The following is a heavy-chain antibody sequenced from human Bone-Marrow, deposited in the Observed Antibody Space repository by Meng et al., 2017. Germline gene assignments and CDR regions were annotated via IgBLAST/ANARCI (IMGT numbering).Heavy chain of an antibody. J-gene: IGHJ4*02. CDR1: GYNFPDYY. Sequence: ASVKVSCKPSGYNFPDYYIHWVRRAPGQGLEWMGRINPKSGDTHYAQKFQARVTMTGDTSISTAYMELSGLRSDDTAMYYCARDIPHYYDSSGYYYPNYYFDYWGQGTLVTVSS. V-gene: IGHV1-2*06. CDR2: INPKSGDT. CDR3: ARDIPHYYDSSGYYYPNYYFDY. D-gene: IGHD3-22*01.